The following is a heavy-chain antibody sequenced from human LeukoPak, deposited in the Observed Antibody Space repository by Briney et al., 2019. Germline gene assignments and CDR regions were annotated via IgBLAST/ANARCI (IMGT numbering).Heavy chain of an antibody. CDR2: INPSGGST. D-gene: IGHD3-10*01. V-gene: IGHV1-46*01. Sequence: ASVKVSCKASGYTFTSYYMHWVRQAPGQGLEWTGIINPSGGSTSYAQKFQGRVTMTRDTSTSTVYMELSSLRSEDTAVYYCARVSKYGSGSYRYYYYGMDVWGQGTTVTVSS. CDR3: ARVSKYGSGSYRYYYYGMDV. J-gene: IGHJ6*02. CDR1: GYTFTSYY.